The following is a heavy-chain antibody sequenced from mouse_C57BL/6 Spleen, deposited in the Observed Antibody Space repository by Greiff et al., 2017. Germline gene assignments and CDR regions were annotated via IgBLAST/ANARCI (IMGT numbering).Heavy chain of an antibody. CDR1: GYSITSGYY. CDR3: ARDPPITTLDY. Sequence: EVQLQQSGPGLVKPSQSLSLTCSVTGYSITSGYYWNWIRQFPGNKLEWMGYISYDGSNNYNPSLKNRISITRDTSKNQFFLKLNSVTTEDTATYYCARDPPITTLDYWGQGTTLTVSS. V-gene: IGHV3-6*01. CDR2: ISYDGSN. D-gene: IGHD1-1*01. J-gene: IGHJ2*01.